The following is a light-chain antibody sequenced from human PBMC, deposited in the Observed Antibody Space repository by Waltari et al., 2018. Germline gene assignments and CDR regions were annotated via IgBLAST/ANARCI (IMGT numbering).Light chain of an antibody. CDR2: YDS. Sequence: SYVLTQPPSVSVAPGKTASINCGGNDIGSKSVYWYQQKPGQAPVLVIYYDSDRPSGIPERFSGSNSGNTATLTISRVEAGDEADYYCQVWDSSSGHRVFGGGTKLTVL. CDR3: QVWDSSSGHRV. V-gene: IGLV3-21*04. J-gene: IGLJ3*02. CDR1: DIGSKS.